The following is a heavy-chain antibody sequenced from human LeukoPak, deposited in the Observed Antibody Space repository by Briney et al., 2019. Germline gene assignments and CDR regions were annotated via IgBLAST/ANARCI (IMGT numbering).Heavy chain of an antibody. CDR2: ISWNSGSI. V-gene: IGHV3-9*01. CDR3: ARDSYSSSFDY. Sequence: GGSLRLSCAASGFTFDDYAMHWVRQAPGKGLEWVSGISWNSGSIAYADSVKGRFTISRDNAKNSLYLQMNSLRAEDTAVYYCARDSYSSSFDYWGQGTLVTVSS. J-gene: IGHJ4*02. CDR1: GFTFDDYA. D-gene: IGHD6-6*01.